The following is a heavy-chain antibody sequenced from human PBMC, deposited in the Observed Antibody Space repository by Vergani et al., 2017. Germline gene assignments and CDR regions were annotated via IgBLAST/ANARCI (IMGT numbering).Heavy chain of an antibody. J-gene: IGHJ4*02. V-gene: IGHV3-48*01. CDR3: ARAEYQLPYHY. Sequence: EVQLVESGGGLVQPGGSLTLSCAASGFSFSIYGMNWVRQAPGKGLEWVSYIRGSSSDISYADSVKGRFTISRDNAKNSLYLQMNSLRAEDTALYYCARAEYQLPYHYWGQGTLVTVSS. CDR1: GFSFSIYG. CDR2: IRGSSSDI. D-gene: IGHD2-2*01.